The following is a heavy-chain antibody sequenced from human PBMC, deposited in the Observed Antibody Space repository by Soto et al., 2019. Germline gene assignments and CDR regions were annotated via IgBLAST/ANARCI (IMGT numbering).Heavy chain of an antibody. CDR1: GFTFSSYS. D-gene: IGHD1-26*01. CDR2: ISSSSSYI. V-gene: IGHV3-21*01. CDR3: ARDREGVGAGLF. J-gene: IGHJ3*01. Sequence: EVPLVESGGGLVKPGGSLRLSCAASGFTFSSYSMKWVRQAPGKGLEWVSSISSSSSYIYYADSVKGRFTISRDNAKNSLYLQMNSLRAEDTAVYYCARDREGVGAGLFWGQGTMVTVSS.